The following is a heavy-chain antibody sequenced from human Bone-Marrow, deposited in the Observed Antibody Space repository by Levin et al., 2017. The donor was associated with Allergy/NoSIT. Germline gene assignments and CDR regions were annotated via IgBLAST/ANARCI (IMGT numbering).Heavy chain of an antibody. J-gene: IGHJ4*02. V-gene: IGHV3-15*01. CDR3: TTAPGSIALDGTPFDY. D-gene: IGHD6-6*01. Sequence: GESLKISCAASGFIFNNAWMSWVRQAPGKGLQWVGRIRSQGDGGATDYPAPVKGRFTISRDDSEKTLYLHMNSLETEDTAMYYCTTAPGSIALDGTPFDYWGQGILVTVSS. CDR1: GFIFNNAW. CDR2: IRSQGDGGAT.